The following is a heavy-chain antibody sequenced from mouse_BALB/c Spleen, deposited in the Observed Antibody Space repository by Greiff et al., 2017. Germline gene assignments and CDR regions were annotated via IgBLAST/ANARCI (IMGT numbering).Heavy chain of an antibody. J-gene: IGHJ3*01. V-gene: IGHV3-6*02. CDR1: GYSITSGYY. CDR2: ISYDGSN. Sequence: EVKLEESGPGLVKPSQSLSLTCSVTGYSITSGYYWNWIRQFPGNKLEWMGYISYDGSNNYNPSLKNRISITRDTSKNQFFLKLNSVTTEDTATYYCASLGPFDYWGQGTLVTVSA. D-gene: IGHD4-1*01. CDR3: ASLGPFDY.